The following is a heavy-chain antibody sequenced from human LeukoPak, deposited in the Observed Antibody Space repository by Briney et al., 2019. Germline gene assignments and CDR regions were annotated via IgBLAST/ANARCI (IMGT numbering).Heavy chain of an antibody. D-gene: IGHD3-16*01. J-gene: IGHJ4*02. Sequence: SETLSLTCTVSGGSISSYYRGWIRQPPGKGREWIGYIYYSGSTNYNPSLKSRVTISVDTSQNQFSLKLSSVTAADTAVYYCARTNMILDYWGQGTLVTVSS. CDR1: GGSISSYY. V-gene: IGHV4-59*01. CDR2: IYYSGST. CDR3: ARTNMILDY.